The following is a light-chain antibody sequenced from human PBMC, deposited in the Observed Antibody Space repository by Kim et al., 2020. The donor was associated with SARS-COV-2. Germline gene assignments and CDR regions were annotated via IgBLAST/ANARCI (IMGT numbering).Light chain of an antibody. J-gene: IGLJ2*01. CDR1: SSNIGSNT. Sequence: ELTQPPSASGTPGQRVTISCSGSSSNIGSNTVNWYQQLPGTAPKLLIYSNNQRPSGVPDRFSGSKSGTSTSLAISGLQSEDEADYYCAAWDESLNAVVFGGGTQLTVL. V-gene: IGLV1-44*01. CDR2: SNN. CDR3: AAWDESLNAVV.